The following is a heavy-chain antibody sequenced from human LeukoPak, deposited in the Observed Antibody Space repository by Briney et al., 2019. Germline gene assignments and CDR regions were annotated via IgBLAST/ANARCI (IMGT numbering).Heavy chain of an antibody. CDR3: ARDRREVSTPDAFDI. J-gene: IGHJ3*02. V-gene: IGHV3-30-3*01. D-gene: IGHD5/OR15-5a*01. CDR2: ISYDGSNK. Sequence: PGRSLRLSCAASGFTFSSYAMHWVRQAPGKGLEWVAVISYDGSNKYYADSVKGRFTISRDNSKNTLYLQMNSLRAEDTAVYYCARDRREVSTPDAFDIWGQGTMVTVSS. CDR1: GFTFSSYA.